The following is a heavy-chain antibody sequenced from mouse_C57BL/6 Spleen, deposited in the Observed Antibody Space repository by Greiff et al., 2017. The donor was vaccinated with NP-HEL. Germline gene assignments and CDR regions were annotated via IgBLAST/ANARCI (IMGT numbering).Heavy chain of an antibody. CDR1: GFTFSDYG. D-gene: IGHD2-4*01. CDR3: ARESYYDYDEGGFDY. CDR2: ISSGSSTI. J-gene: IGHJ2*01. V-gene: IGHV5-17*01. Sequence: EVKLVESGGGLVKPGGSLKLSCAASGFTFSDYGMHWVRQAPEKGLEWVAYISSGSSTIYYADTVKGRFTISRDNAKNTLFLQMTSLRSEDTAMYYCARESYYDYDEGGFDYWGQGTTLTVSS.